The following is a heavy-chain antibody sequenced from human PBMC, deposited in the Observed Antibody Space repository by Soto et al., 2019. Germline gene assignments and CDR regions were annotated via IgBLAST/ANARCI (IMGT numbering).Heavy chain of an antibody. V-gene: IGHV3-11*01. CDR2: ISGSSITI. D-gene: IGHD6-6*01. Sequence: QLQRVESGGGWVKPGGSVRLSCAASGFTFSDSNMTWVRQAPGRGLEWLSYISGSSITISNADSVKGRFTISRDNDKNSVYLQMDSLRAEDTAVYYCARFLGGIPARPFDYWGQGTLVTVSS. J-gene: IGHJ4*02. CDR1: GFTFSDSN. CDR3: ARFLGGIPARPFDY.